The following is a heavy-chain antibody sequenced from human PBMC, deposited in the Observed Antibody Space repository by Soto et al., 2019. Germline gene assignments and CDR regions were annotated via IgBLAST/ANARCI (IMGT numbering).Heavy chain of an antibody. CDR1: GFTFSSYA. J-gene: IGHJ4*02. CDR2: IGGSDVRS. CDR3: AKSFRSRLEGSFCC. D-gene: IGHD6-13*01. V-gene: IGHV3-23*01. Sequence: EVQLLESGGGLVQPGGSLRLSCAASGFTFSSYAMSWVRQAPGKGLEWVSTIGGSDVRSYYADSVKGRFTISRDNSKNTLYLEMDRLRAEDPAVYYCAKSFRSRLEGSFCCWGQGTLVTVSS.